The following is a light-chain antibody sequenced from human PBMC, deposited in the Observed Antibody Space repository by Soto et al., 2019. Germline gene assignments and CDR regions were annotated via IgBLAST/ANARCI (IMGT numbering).Light chain of an antibody. J-gene: IGKJ4*01. CDR1: QSVSSNY. Sequence: EIVLTQSPGTLSLSPGERATLSCRASQSVSSNYLAWYHQKPGQTPRLHIYGASSRATGIPDRFSGSGSGTDFTLTISRLEPEDFAVYYCHQYVSSPLTFGGGTKVEIK. CDR3: HQYVSSPLT. V-gene: IGKV3-20*01. CDR2: GAS.